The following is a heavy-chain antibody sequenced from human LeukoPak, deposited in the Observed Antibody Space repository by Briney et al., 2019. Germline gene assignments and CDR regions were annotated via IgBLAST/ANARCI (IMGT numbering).Heavy chain of an antibody. CDR3: GRDKSGVFQWLVFDH. D-gene: IGHD6-19*01. CDR1: GFVFDSFS. CDR2: ISGDSGQI. V-gene: IGHV3-21*06. Sequence: GGSLRLSCAASGFVFDSFSMNWVRQAPGKGLEWVASISGDSGQIYNADSVRGRFTISRYNAENSVYLEMKSLTVEDTAVYYCGRDKSGVFQWLVFDHWGQGALVTVSS. J-gene: IGHJ4*02.